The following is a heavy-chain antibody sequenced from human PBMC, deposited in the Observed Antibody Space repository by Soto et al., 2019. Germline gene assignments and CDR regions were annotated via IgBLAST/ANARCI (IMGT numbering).Heavy chain of an antibody. CDR1: GFTFSSYC. D-gene: IGHD1-26*01. J-gene: IGHJ6*03. Sequence: GGSLRLSCAASGFTFSSYCMHWVRQAPGKGLEWVAVISYDGSNKYYADSVKGRFTISRDNSKNTLYLQMNSLRAEDTAVYYCAKVRQPNRPPWDYYYYYMDVWGKGTTVTVSS. CDR2: ISYDGSNK. CDR3: AKVRQPNRPPWDYYYYYMDV. V-gene: IGHV3-30*18.